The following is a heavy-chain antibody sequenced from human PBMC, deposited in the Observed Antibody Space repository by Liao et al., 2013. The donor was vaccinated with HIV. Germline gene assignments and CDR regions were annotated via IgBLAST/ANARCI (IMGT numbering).Heavy chain of an antibody. CDR1: GGSISSGSYY. J-gene: IGHJ4*02. Sequence: QVQLQESGPGLVKPSQTLSLSCTVSGGSISSGSYYWSWIRQPAGKGLEWIGRIYTSGSTKYNPSLKSRVTISVDTSKNQFSLKLSSVTAADTAVYYCARGQGYYGSGSYYPYWGQGTLVTVSS. D-gene: IGHD3-10*01. V-gene: IGHV4-61*02. CDR2: IYTSGST. CDR3: ARGQGYYGSGSYYPY.